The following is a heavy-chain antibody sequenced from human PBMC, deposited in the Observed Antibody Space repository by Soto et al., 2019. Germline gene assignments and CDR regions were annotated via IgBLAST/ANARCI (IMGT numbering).Heavy chain of an antibody. CDR2: IDLTGSPT. CDR3: AKDRVSGGIYSSDY. J-gene: IGHJ4*02. V-gene: IGHV3-23*05. CDR1: GFSFSDFS. Sequence: EVQLLESGGDLVQPGGSLRLSCAASGFSFSDFSMNWFRQAPGKGLEWVSFIDLTGSPTYYSDSVKGRFTVSKDISKKTVYLQMNSLRVEDTAIYYCAKDRVSGGIYSSDYWGRGVLVTVSS. D-gene: IGHD2-15*01.